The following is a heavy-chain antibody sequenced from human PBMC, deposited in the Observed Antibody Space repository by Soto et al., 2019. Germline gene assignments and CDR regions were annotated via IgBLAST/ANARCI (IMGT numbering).Heavy chain of an antibody. V-gene: IGHV1-69*12. CDR1: GGSLSNYG. Sequence: QVQLVQSGAEVKKPGSSVKVSCTASGGSLSNYGISWVRQAPGQGLEWMGAIIPVVGTPNYAQKFQDRVTITADESTTTVYMEVRSLTSEDTAVYYCARGDATKIVVTTYYGMDVWGQGTTVTVSS. CDR3: ARGDATKIVVTTYYGMDV. D-gene: IGHD3-22*01. CDR2: IIPVVGTP. J-gene: IGHJ6*02.